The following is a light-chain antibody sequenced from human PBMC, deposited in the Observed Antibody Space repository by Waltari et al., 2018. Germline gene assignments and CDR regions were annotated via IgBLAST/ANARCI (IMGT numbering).Light chain of an antibody. Sequence: QSALAQPPSASGSPGQSITVSCTGTSSDIGGSTYVSWFQQHPGRGPRLIIYEVNQRPSGVPYRFSGSKSGNTAFLTVSGLQPEDEAHYHCSSFANNKRIFGGGTKLTVL. V-gene: IGLV2-8*01. CDR3: SSFANNKRI. J-gene: IGLJ2*01. CDR1: SSDIGGSTY. CDR2: EVN.